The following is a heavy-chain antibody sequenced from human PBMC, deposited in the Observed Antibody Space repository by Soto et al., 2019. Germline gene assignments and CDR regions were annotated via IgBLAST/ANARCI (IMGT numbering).Heavy chain of an antibody. J-gene: IGHJ4*02. D-gene: IGHD3-10*01. V-gene: IGHV3-30*18. CDR3: AKDQGSGKGCFDS. CDR2: ISYDGSNQ. CDR1: GFTFNIYG. Sequence: GGSLRLSCAASGFTFNIYGMHWVRQAPDKGLEWVARISYDGSNQYYADSLKGRFTISRDNSKNTLFLQMNSLRAADTAVYYCAKDQGSGKGCFDSWGQGTLVTVSS.